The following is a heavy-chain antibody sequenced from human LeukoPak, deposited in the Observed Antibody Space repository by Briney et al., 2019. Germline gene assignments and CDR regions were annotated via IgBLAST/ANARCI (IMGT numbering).Heavy chain of an antibody. V-gene: IGHV4-34*01. CDR1: GVSLSDYY. D-gene: IGHD5-24*01. J-gene: IGHJ4*02. CDR3: VRGEDSYKQGH. CDR2: IHPTGVT. Sequence: PSETLSLTCDVSGVSLSDYYWSWIRQPPGKGLEWIGEIHPTGVTNYNPSLMTRVTISPDTSKRQFSLKLTSVTAADTAVYYCVRGEDSYKQGHWGQGAQVTVSS.